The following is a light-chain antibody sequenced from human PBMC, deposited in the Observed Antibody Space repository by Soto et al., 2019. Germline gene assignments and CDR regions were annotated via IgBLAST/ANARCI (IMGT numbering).Light chain of an antibody. CDR3: QQYGRSPWT. CDR2: GAS. V-gene: IGKV3-20*01. J-gene: IGKJ1*01. Sequence: EIVLTQSPGTLSLSPGERATLSCRASQSVSSNYLAWYQQKPGQAPRLLIYGASSRATGIPDRFSGSGSGTDFTLTIRRLEPEDFAVYYCQQYGRSPWTFGQGTKVDIK. CDR1: QSVSSNY.